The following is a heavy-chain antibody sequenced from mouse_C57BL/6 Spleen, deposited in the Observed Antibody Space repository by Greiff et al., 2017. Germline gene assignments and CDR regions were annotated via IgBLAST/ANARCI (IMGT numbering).Heavy chain of an antibody. CDR1: GYAFSSYW. CDR3: ARDYYGSSYDFEV. CDR2: IYPGDGDT. Sequence: QVQLQQSGAELVKPGASVKISCKASGYAFSSYWMNWVKQRPGKGLEWIGQIYPGDGDTNYNGKFKGKATLTADKSSSTAYMQLSSLTSEDSAVYFCARDYYGSSYDFEVWGTGTTVTVSS. D-gene: IGHD1-1*01. J-gene: IGHJ1*03. V-gene: IGHV1-80*01.